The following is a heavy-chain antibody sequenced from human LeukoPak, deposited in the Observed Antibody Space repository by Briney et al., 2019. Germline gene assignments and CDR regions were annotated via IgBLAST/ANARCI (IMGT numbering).Heavy chain of an antibody. Sequence: PGGSLRLSCAASGFTFSSYSMNWVRQAPGKGLGWMGEIYHSGSTNYNPSLQSRVTISVDKSKNQSALKLSSVTAADTAVYYCARIDYGDYYYYYYMDVWGKGPTVTVSS. CDR3: ARIDYGDYYYYYYMDV. V-gene: IGHV4-4*02. CDR2: IYHSGST. J-gene: IGHJ6*03. D-gene: IGHD4-17*01. CDR1: GFTFSSYSM.